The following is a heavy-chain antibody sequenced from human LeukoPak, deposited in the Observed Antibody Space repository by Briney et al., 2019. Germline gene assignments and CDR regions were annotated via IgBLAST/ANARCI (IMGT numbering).Heavy chain of an antibody. CDR1: GGSISSSSYY. J-gene: IGHJ4*02. CDR3: ARIAVAGTSGDY. D-gene: IGHD6-19*01. V-gene: IGHV4-39*07. CDR2: IYYSGST. Sequence: SETLSLTCTVSGGSISSSSYYWGWIRQPPGKGLEWIGSIYYSGSTYYNPSLKSRVTISVDTSKYQFSLKLSSVTAADTAVYYCARIAVAGTSGDYWGQGTLVTVSS.